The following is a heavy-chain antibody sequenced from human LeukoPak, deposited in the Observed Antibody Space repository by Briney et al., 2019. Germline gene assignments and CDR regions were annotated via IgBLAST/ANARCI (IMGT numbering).Heavy chain of an antibody. D-gene: IGHD3-3*01. CDR2: IYYSGST. CDR3: ARVHSYYDFWSGLPGPERKETSWYFDL. V-gene: IGHV4-39*07. J-gene: IGHJ2*01. Sequence: SETLSLTCTVSGGSISSSSYYWGWIRQPPGKGLEWIGSIYYSGSTYYNPSLKSRVTISVDTSKNQFSLKLSSVTAADTAVYYCARVHSYYDFWSGLPGPERKETSWYFDLWGRGTLVTVSS. CDR1: GGSISSSSYY.